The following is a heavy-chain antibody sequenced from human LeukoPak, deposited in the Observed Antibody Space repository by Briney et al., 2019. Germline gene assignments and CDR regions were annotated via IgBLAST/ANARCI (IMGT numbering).Heavy chain of an antibody. D-gene: IGHD2-2*02. V-gene: IGHV3-49*04. CDR2: IRSKAYGGTT. CDR1: GFTFGDYA. CDR3: TRGGGGYCSSTSCYTPLG. J-gene: IGHJ4*02. Sequence: HPGGSLRLSCTASGFTFGDYAMSWVRQAPGKGLEWVGFIRSKAYGGTTEYAASVKGRFTISRDDSKSIAYLQMNSLKTEDTAVYYCTRGGGGYCSSTSCYTPLGWGQGTLVTVSS.